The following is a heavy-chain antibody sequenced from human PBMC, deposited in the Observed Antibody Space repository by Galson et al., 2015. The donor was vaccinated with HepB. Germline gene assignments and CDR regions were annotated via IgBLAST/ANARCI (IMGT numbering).Heavy chain of an antibody. Sequence: ETLSLPCTVSGGSISSYYWSWIRQPAGKGLEWIGRIYTSGSTNYNPSLKSRVTMSVDTSKNQFSLKLSSVTAADTAVYYCARDSHDDARRVLLWVGGMDVWGQGTTVTVSS. CDR1: GGSISSYY. CDR3: ARDSHDDARRVLLWVGGMDV. D-gene: IGHD3-10*01. V-gene: IGHV4-4*07. J-gene: IGHJ6*02. CDR2: IYTSGST.